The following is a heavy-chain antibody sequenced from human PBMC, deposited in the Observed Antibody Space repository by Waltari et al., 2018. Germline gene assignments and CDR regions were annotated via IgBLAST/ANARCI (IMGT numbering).Heavy chain of an antibody. CDR1: GFTFSSYW. CDR3: ARDGYDSSGYRGYFDY. D-gene: IGHD3-22*01. Sequence: EVQLVESGGGLVQPGGSLRLSCAASGFTFSSYWMHWVRQAPGKGLVWVSRINSDGSRPSYADSVKGRFTISRDNAKNTLYLQMNSLRAEDTAVYYCARDGYDSSGYRGYFDYWGQGTLVTVSS. V-gene: IGHV3-74*01. CDR2: INSDGSRP. J-gene: IGHJ4*02.